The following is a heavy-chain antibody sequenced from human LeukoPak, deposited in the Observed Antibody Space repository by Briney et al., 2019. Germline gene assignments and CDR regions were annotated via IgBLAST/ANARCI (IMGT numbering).Heavy chain of an antibody. CDR1: GYSFTTYW. V-gene: IGHV5-51*01. CDR2: IYPGDSDT. CDR3: ARGPEPYYGAVHWRFDY. D-gene: IGHD3-10*01. J-gene: IGHJ4*02. Sequence: GESLKISCEGSGYSFTTYWIGWVRQMPGKGQEWMGIIYPGDSDTRYSPSFQGQVTISADKSISTAYLQWSSLKASDTAMYYCARGPEPYYGAVHWRFDYWGQGTLVTVSS.